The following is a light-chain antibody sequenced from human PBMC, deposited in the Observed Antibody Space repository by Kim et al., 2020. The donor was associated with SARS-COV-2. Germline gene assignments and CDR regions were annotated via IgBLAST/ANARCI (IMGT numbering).Light chain of an antibody. J-gene: IGKJ2*01. CDR2: AAS. CDR3: QHYHSAPRT. CDR1: QGISTY. V-gene: IGKV1-27*01. Sequence: SSSVGDRVTITCRASQGISTYLAWYQQKPGKAPKLLIYAASILEAGVPSRFSGRGSGTDFTLTISSLQPDDVATYYCQHYHSAPRTFGQGTMLEI.